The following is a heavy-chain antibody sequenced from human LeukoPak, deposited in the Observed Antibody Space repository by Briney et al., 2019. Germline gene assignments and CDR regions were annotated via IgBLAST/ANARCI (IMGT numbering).Heavy chain of an antibody. J-gene: IGHJ4*02. CDR2: MNDSGTT. D-gene: IGHD6-19*01. CDR3: ATYKRISGWYVHDY. V-gene: IGHV4-59*01. CDR1: GVSISSYY. Sequence: PSGTLSLTCSVSGVSISSYYWSWLRQPPGMGLEWIGVMNDSGTTFYNLSLMSRVTISVDTSKMQFSLQLSSVTAADTAIYYCATYKRISGWYVHDYWGQGILVTVSS.